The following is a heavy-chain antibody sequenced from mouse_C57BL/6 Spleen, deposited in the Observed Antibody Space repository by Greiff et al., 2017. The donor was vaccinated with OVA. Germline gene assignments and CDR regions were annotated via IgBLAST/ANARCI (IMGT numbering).Heavy chain of an antibody. D-gene: IGHD1-1*01. J-gene: IGHJ4*01. CDR1: GYTFTSYW. CDR2: INPSNGGT. Sequence: VQLQQPGTELVKPGASVKLSCKASGYTFTSYWMHWVKQRPGQGLEWIGNINPSNGGTNYNEKFKSKATLTVDKSSSTAYMQLSSLTSEDSAVYYCAREAKFEYGSSPYYAMDYWGQGTSVTVSS. V-gene: IGHV1-53*01. CDR3: AREAKFEYGSSPYYAMDY.